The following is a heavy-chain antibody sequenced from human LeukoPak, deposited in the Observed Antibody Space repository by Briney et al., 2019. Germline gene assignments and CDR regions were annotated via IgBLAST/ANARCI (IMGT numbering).Heavy chain of an antibody. D-gene: IGHD6-6*01. Sequence: ASVKVSCKASGYTFTSDGISWVRQAPGQGLEWMGWINPYDGYTNYAQELQGRVTMTTDTSTSTAYMELSSRRSEDTAVYYCARASIAADDLDYWGQGTLVTVSS. CDR2: INPYDGYT. CDR1: GYTFTSDG. J-gene: IGHJ4*02. CDR3: ARASIAADDLDY. V-gene: IGHV1-18*01.